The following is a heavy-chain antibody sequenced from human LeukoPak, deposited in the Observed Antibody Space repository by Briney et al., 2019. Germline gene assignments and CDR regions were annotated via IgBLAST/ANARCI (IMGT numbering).Heavy chain of an antibody. CDR2: IYYSGGT. V-gene: IGHV4-61*01. Sequence: SETLSLTCTVSGGSFSSGSYYWSWVRQPPGRGVEWIGYIYYSGGTNYNPSRKSRVTISVDTSNHQFSLKLSSVTAADTAVYYCARVQFLYSGGSCYLYYFDYWGQGTLVTVSS. CDR3: ARVQFLYSGGSCYLYYFDY. CDR1: GGSFSSGSYY. D-gene: IGHD2-15*01. J-gene: IGHJ4*02.